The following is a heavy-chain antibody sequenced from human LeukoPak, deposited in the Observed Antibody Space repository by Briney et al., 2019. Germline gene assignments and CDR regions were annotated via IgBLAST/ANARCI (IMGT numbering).Heavy chain of an antibody. CDR1: GGSISSYY. Sequence: SETLSLTCTVSGGSISSYYWSWIRQPPGKGLEWIGYIYYSGSTNYNPSLKSRVTISVDKSKNQFSLKLSSVTAADTAVYYCARERLPGIAVAGTSYWGQGTLVTVSS. CDR3: ARERLPGIAVAGTSY. J-gene: IGHJ4*02. CDR2: IYYSGST. V-gene: IGHV4-59*12. D-gene: IGHD6-19*01.